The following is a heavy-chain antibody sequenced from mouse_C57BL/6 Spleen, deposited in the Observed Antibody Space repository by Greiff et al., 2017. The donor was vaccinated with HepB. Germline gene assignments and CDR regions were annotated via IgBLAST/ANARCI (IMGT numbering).Heavy chain of an antibody. CDR1: GFTFSDYY. V-gene: IGHV5-16*01. CDR3: ARDRGTGLDY. J-gene: IGHJ2*01. D-gene: IGHD4-1*01. Sequence: EVKLMESEGGLVQPGSSMKLSCTASGFTFSDYYMAWVRQVPEKGLEWVANINYDGSSTYYLDSLKSRFIISRDNAKNILYLQMSSLKSEDTATYYCARDRGTGLDYWGQGTTLTVSS. CDR2: INYDGSST.